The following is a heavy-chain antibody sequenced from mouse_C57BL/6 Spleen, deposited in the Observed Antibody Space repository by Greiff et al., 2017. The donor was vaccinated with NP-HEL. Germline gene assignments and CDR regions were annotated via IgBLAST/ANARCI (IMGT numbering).Heavy chain of an antibody. Sequence: VQLQQSGAELARPGASVKLSCKASGYTFTSYGISWVKQRPGQGLEWIGEIYPRSGNTYYNEKFKGKATLTADKSSSTAYMELRSLTSESCAIYFCARVHYYGSSLDAMDYWGQGTSVTVSS. D-gene: IGHD1-1*01. CDR2: IYPRSGNT. V-gene: IGHV1-81*01. J-gene: IGHJ4*01. CDR3: ARVHYYGSSLDAMDY. CDR1: GYTFTSYG.